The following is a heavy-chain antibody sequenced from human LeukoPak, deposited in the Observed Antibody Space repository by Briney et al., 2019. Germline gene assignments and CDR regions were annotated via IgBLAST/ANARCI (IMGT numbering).Heavy chain of an antibody. CDR3: AGPYYDSSGYIWYFDY. CDR2: IYYNGNT. Sequence: PSETLSLTCTVSGGSISSSSYYWGWIRQPPGKGLEWIGSIYYNGNTYYSPSLKGRVTISIDTSKNQFSLKLSSVTAADTAVYYCAGPYYDSSGYIWYFDYWGQGTLVTVSS. J-gene: IGHJ4*02. CDR1: GGSISSSSYY. D-gene: IGHD3-22*01. V-gene: IGHV4-39*01.